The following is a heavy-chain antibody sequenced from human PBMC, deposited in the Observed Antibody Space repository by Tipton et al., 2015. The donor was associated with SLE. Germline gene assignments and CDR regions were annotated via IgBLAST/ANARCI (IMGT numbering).Heavy chain of an antibody. V-gene: IGHV4-38-2*02. D-gene: IGHD4-23*01. J-gene: IGHJ3*02. CDR1: GYSISEGYY. Sequence: GLVKPSETLSLNCTVSGYSISEGYYWGWIRQPPGKGLEWIGRIYYSGSTYYNTSLKSRVTISIDIFKNQVSLTVSSLTAADTAVYYCARAVALGGNSYDAFDIWGQGTMVTVSS. CDR2: IYYSGST. CDR3: ARAVALGGNSYDAFDI.